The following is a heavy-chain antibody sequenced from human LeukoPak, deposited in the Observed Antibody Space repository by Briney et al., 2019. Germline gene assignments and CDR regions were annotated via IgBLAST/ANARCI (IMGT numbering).Heavy chain of an antibody. J-gene: IGHJ4*02. Sequence: SETLSLTCTVSGGSISSYYWSWIRQPPGKGLEWIRYIYYSGSTNYNPSLKSRVTISVDTSKNQFSLKLSSVTAADTAVYYCASFPHILTGYRDDYWGQGTLVTVSS. CDR1: GGSISSYY. V-gene: IGHV4-59*01. D-gene: IGHD3-9*01. CDR2: IYYSGST. CDR3: ASFPHILTGYRDDY.